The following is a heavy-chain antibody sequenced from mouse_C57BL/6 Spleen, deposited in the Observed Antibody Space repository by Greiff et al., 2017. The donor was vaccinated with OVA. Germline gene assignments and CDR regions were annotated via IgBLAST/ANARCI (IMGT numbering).Heavy chain of an antibody. D-gene: IGHD4-1*01. CDR1: GYAFSSSW. J-gene: IGHJ2*01. V-gene: IGHV1-82*01. CDR2: IYPGDGDT. CDR3: ARSGDFDY. Sequence: QVQLKESGPELVKPGASVKISCKASGYAFSSSWMNWVKQRPGKGLEWIGRIYPGDGDTNYNAKFKGKATLTADKSSSTAYMQLSSLTSEDSAVYFCARSGDFDYWGQGTTLTVSS.